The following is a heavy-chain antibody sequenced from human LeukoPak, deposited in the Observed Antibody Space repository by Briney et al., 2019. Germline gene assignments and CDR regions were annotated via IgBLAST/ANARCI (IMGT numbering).Heavy chain of an antibody. J-gene: IGHJ6*03. CDR2: IYTSGST. CDR1: GGSISSYY. V-gene: IGHV4-4*09. Sequence: PSETLSLTCTVSGGSISSYYWSWIRQPPGKGLEWIGYIYTSGSTNYNPSLKSRVTISVDMSKNQFSLKLSSVTAADTAVYYCARHLAAAGDYYYYYYMDVWGKGTTVTVSS. CDR3: ARHLAAAGDYYYYYYMDV. D-gene: IGHD6-13*01.